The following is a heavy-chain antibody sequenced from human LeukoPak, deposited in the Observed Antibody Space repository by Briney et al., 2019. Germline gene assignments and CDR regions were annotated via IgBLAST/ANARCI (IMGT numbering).Heavy chain of an antibody. V-gene: IGHV3-7*01. CDR1: KFTFSNYW. CDR3: ARSKWSGSYYVY. D-gene: IGHD1-26*01. Sequence: AGGSLRLSCVASKFTFSNYWMAWVRQAPGKGLEWVANIKQDGSDKYYVDSVKGRFTISRDNAKNTLYLQMNSLRAEDTAVYYCARSKWSGSYYVYWGQGTLVTVSS. J-gene: IGHJ4*02. CDR2: IKQDGSDK.